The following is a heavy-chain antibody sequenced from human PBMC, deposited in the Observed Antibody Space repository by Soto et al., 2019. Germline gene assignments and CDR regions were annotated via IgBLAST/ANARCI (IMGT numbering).Heavy chain of an antibody. CDR1: GGSVSSGSYY. CDR2: IYYSGST. Sequence: SETLSLTCTVSGGSVSSGSYYWSWIRQPPGKGLACIGYIYYSGSTNYNPSLKSRVTISVDTSKNQFSLKLTSVTAADTAVYYCATRTSSPAFDIWGQGTMVT. V-gene: IGHV4-61*01. CDR3: ATRTSSPAFDI. J-gene: IGHJ3*02.